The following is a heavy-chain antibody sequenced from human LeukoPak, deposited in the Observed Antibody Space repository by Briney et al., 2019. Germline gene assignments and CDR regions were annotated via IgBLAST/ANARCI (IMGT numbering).Heavy chain of an antibody. Sequence: GGSLRLSCAASGFTFSSYGMHWVRQAPGKGLEWVAVIWYDGSNKYYADSVKGRFTISSDNSKNTLYLQMNSLRAEDTAVYYCARGPIVVVADDAFDIWGQGTMVTVSS. D-gene: IGHD3-22*01. CDR3: ARGPIVVVADDAFDI. CDR2: IWYDGSNK. J-gene: IGHJ3*02. V-gene: IGHV3-33*01. CDR1: GFTFSSYG.